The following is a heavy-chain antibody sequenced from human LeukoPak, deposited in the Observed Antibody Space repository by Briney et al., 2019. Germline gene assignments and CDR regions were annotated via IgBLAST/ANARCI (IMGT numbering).Heavy chain of an antibody. J-gene: IGHJ4*02. V-gene: IGHV1-8*01. CDR1: GYTFTSYD. CDR3: ARIGLRGVIISRPLDY. Sequence: ASVKVSCKASGYTFTSYDINWVRQATGQGLEWMGWMNPNSGNTGYAQKFQGRVTMTRNTSISTANMELSSLRSEDTAVYYCARIGLRGVIISRPLDYWGQGTLVTVSS. D-gene: IGHD3-16*02. CDR2: MNPNSGNT.